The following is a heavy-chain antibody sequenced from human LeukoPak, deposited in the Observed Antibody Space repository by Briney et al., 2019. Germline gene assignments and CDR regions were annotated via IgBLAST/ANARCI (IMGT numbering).Heavy chain of an antibody. Sequence: SVKVSCKASGGTFSSYTISWVRQAPGQGLEWMGRIIPILGIANYAQKFQGRVTVTADNSTSTAYMELSSLRSEDTAVYYCARDFLVGDYTDYFVDYWGQGTLVTVSS. V-gene: IGHV1-69*04. CDR3: ARDFLVGDYTDYFVDY. D-gene: IGHD4-11*01. CDR1: GGTFSSYT. J-gene: IGHJ4*02. CDR2: IIPILGIA.